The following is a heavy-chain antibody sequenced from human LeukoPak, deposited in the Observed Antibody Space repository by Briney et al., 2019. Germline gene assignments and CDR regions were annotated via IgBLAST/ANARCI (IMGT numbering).Heavy chain of an antibody. J-gene: IGHJ4*02. CDR1: GGSISSSSYY. CDR2: IYYSEIT. CDR3: ARYLRGSHFDY. Sequence: PSETLSLTCTVSGGSISSSSYYWGWIRQPPGKGLQWIASIYYSEITYYIPSLKSRVTISVDTSKNQFSLNLSSVIAADTAVYYCARYLRGSHFDYWGQGTLVTVSS. V-gene: IGHV4-39*01. D-gene: IGHD1-26*01.